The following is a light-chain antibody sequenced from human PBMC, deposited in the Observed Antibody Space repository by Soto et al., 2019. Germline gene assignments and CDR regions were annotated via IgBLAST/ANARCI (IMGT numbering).Light chain of an antibody. CDR3: QQYGSSLLT. J-gene: IGKJ4*01. Sequence: EIVLTQSPGTLSLSPGERATLSCRASQSVSSSYLAWYQQKPGQAPRLLIYGASSRATGIADRFSGSGSGTDFPLTISRLEPEDFAVYYCQQYGSSLLTFGGGTKVEIK. V-gene: IGKV3-20*01. CDR1: QSVSSSY. CDR2: GAS.